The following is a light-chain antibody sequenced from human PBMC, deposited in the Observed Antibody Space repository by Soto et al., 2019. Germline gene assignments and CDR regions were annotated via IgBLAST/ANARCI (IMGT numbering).Light chain of an antibody. CDR2: EVS. J-gene: IGLJ2*01. V-gene: IGLV2-14*01. CDR3: RSYTSSATPVV. Sequence: QSALTQPASVSGSPGQSITISCTGTSSDVGGYNYVSWYQQHPGKAPKLMIYEVSNRPSGVSNRFSGSKSGNTASLTISGLQAEDEADYYCRSYTSSATPVVFGGGPKLTGL. CDR1: SSDVGGYNY.